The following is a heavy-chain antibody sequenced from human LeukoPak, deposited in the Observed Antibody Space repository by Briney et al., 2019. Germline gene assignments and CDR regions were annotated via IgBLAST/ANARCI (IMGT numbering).Heavy chain of an antibody. J-gene: IGHJ4*02. D-gene: IGHD4-11*01. V-gene: IGHV1-69*05. CDR1: GGTFSSYA. CDR3: ARRDYSNYGLFDY. Sequence: SVKVSCKASGGTFSSYAISWVRQAPGQGLEWMGGIIPIFGAANYAQKLQGRVTMTTDTSTTTAYMELRSLRSDDTAVYYCARRDYSNYGLFDYWGQGTLVTVSS. CDR2: IIPIFGAA.